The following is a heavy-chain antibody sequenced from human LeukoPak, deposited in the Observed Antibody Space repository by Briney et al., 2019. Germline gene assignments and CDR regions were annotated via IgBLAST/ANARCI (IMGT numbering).Heavy chain of an antibody. D-gene: IGHD5-12*01. CDR1: GYTFTGYY. V-gene: IGHV1-46*01. Sequence: ASVKASCKASGYTFTGYYMHWVRQAPGQGLEWMGIINPSGGSTNYAQKFQGRVTMTRDTSTSTLYMELSSLRSEDTAVYYCARTWDILTTRGFDYWGQGTLVTVSS. CDR3: ARTWDILTTRGFDY. J-gene: IGHJ4*02. CDR2: INPSGGST.